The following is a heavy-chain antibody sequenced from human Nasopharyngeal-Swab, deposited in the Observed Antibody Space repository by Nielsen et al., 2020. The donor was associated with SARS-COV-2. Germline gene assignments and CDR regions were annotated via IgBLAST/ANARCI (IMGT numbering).Heavy chain of an antibody. CDR1: GFTFSSYG. Sequence: GGSLRLSCAASGFTFSSYGMHWVRQAPGKGLEWVAVISYDGSNKYYADSVKGRFTISRDNSKNTLYLQMNSLRAEDTAVYYCAKEGLLRGYSYGYRGDYWGQGTLVTVSS. CDR3: AKEGLLRGYSYGYRGDY. D-gene: IGHD5-18*01. CDR2: ISYDGSNK. V-gene: IGHV3-30*18. J-gene: IGHJ4*02.